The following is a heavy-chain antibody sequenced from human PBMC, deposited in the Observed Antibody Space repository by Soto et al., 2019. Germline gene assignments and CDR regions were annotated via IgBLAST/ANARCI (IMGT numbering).Heavy chain of an antibody. V-gene: IGHV3-23*01. CDR3: AKLMIYHDSSGDX. J-gene: IGHJ4*02. Sequence: GGSLRLSCAASGFTFSSYAMSWVRQAPGKGLEWVSAIISGSGGRKYYADSVRGRFTISRDNSKNTPYLQMNSLRAEDTAVYYCAKLMIYHDSSGDXWGQGTLVTVSX. CDR2: ISGSGGRK. CDR1: GFTFSSYA. D-gene: IGHD3-22*01.